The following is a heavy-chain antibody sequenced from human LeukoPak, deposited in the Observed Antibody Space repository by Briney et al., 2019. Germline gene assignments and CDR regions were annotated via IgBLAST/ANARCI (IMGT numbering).Heavy chain of an antibody. V-gene: IGHV1-2*02. Sequence: ASVKVSCKASGYTFTGYYMHWVRQAPGQGLEWMGWINPNSGGANYAHKFQGRVTMTRDTSISTAYMELSRLRSDDTAVYYCERNRGGTNGGWFDPWGQGTMVTVSS. CDR1: GYTFTGYY. CDR2: INPNSGGA. D-gene: IGHD1-26*01. J-gene: IGHJ5*02. CDR3: ERNRGGTNGGWFDP.